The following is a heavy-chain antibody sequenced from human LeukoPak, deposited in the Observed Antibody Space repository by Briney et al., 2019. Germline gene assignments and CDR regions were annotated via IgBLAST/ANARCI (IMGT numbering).Heavy chain of an antibody. V-gene: IGHV3-23*01. CDR1: GLTFSSYA. CDR3: AKGVRRSSDYSSPVDY. D-gene: IGHD3-22*01. Sequence: GGSLRLSCAASGLTFSSYAMSWVRQAPGKGLEWVSAISGSGGSTYYADSVKGRFTISRDNSRNTLYLQMNSLRAEDTAVYYCAKGVRRSSDYSSPVDYWGQGTLVTVSS. CDR2: ISGSGGST. J-gene: IGHJ4*02.